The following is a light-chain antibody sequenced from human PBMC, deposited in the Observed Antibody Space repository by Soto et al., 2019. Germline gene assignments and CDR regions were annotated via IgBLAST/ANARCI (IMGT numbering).Light chain of an antibody. Sequence: DIQMTQSPYTLSASLGDRVTITCRASQSIDTYLNWYQQKPGTAPKFLIYAASSLQSGVPSRFSGSGSGTDFTLTVNSLQPEDFATYYCQQGYTSAFTFGQGTRLEIK. CDR2: AAS. CDR1: QSIDTY. V-gene: IGKV1-39*01. J-gene: IGKJ5*01. CDR3: QQGYTSAFT.